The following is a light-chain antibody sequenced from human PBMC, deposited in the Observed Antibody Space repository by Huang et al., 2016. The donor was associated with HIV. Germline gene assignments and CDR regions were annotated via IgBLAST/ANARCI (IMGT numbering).Light chain of an antibody. Sequence: DIQITQSPSSLSASVGDTVIITCRASQNIKRYLNWYQHEPGKAPKLLISAASNLQNGVPSTFSGSGSGTDFTLTINSLQPEDSATYYCQQSARTPRTFGQGTKLEI. CDR3: QQSARTPRT. CDR1: QNIKRY. J-gene: IGKJ2*01. V-gene: IGKV1-39*01. CDR2: AAS.